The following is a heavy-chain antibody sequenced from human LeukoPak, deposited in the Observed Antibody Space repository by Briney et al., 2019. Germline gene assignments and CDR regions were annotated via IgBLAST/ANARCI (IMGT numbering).Heavy chain of an antibody. J-gene: IGHJ4*02. CDR3: ARDENYYDSSGYYYVEDY. CDR2: IAATT. Sequence: GGSLRLSCAASGFTFSSFAMSWVRQAPGKGLEWVSNIAATTYYADSVKGRFTISRDNSKNTLYLQMNSLRAEDTAVYYCARDENYYDSSGYYYVEDYWGQGTLVTVSS. D-gene: IGHD3-22*01. V-gene: IGHV3-23*01. CDR1: GFTFSSFA.